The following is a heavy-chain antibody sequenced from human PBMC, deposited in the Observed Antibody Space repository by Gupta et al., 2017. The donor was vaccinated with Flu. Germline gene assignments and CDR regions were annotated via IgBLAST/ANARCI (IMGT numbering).Heavy chain of an antibody. CDR3: ARYCSGGSCPGN. J-gene: IGHJ4*02. V-gene: IGHV4-61*02. D-gene: IGHD2-15*01. CDR2: MYTSGSA. CDR1: GGSISSSTYY. Sequence: QVQLQESGPGLVKPSQTLSLTCTVSGGSISSSTYYWSWIRQPAGKGLEWIGRMYTSGSAEYSPSLKSRVTISVDTSKNEFSLNLNSVTAADTAVYYCARYCSGGSCPGNWGQGILVTVSS.